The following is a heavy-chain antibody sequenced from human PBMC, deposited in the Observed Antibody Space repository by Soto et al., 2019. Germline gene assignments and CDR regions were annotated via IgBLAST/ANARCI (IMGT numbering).Heavy chain of an antibody. CDR2: INAGNGNT. CDR3: ARDNGSGSYSHRGFDY. Sequence: ASVKVSCKASGYTFTSYAMHWVRQAPGQRLEWMGWINAGNGNTKYSQKFQGRVTITRDTSASTAYMELSSLRSEDTAVYYCARDNGSGSYSHRGFDYWGQGTLVTVSS. J-gene: IGHJ4*02. V-gene: IGHV1-3*01. D-gene: IGHD3-10*01. CDR1: GYTFTSYA.